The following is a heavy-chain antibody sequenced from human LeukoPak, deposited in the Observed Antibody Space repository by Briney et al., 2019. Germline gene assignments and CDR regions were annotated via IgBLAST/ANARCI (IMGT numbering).Heavy chain of an antibody. CDR2: IHSGGST. J-gene: IGHJ4*02. CDR3: ARGHDILTGYYYFDY. V-gene: IGHV3-66*01. Sequence: GGSLRLSCAASGFTVSSNYMSWVRQAPGKGLEWVSVIHSGGSTYYADSVKGRFTISRDNSKNTLYLQMNSLRAEDTAVYYCARGHDILTGYYYFDYWGQGTLVTVSS. D-gene: IGHD3-9*01. CDR1: GFTVSSNY.